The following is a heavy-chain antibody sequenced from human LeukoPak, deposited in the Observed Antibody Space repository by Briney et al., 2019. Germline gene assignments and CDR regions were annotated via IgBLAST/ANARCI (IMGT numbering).Heavy chain of an antibody. CDR2: ISRGSDHI. Sequence: GGSLRLSCAASGFTFSSYAMNWVRQAPGKGLEWVSSISRGSDHIFYADSMRGRFTISRDNAKNSLYLQMNSLGAEDTAVYYCARPYDTRGYFPDYWGQGTLVTVSS. CDR1: GFTFSSYA. D-gene: IGHD3-22*01. CDR3: ARPYDTRGYFPDY. V-gene: IGHV3-21*01. J-gene: IGHJ4*02.